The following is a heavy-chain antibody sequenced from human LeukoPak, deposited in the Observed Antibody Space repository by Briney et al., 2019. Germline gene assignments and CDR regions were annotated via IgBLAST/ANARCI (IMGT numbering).Heavy chain of an antibody. V-gene: IGHV3-74*01. CDR3: AKGLSGSSSTRHYFDY. CDR2: INSDGSNT. J-gene: IGHJ4*02. Sequence: GGSLRLSCAASGFTFSTYKMHWVRQAPGKGLVWVSRINSDGSNTDYADSVKGRFTISRDNAKNTLYLQMNSLRAEDTAVYYCAKGLSGSSSTRHYFDYWGQGTLVTVSS. D-gene: IGHD6-6*01. CDR1: GFTFSTYK.